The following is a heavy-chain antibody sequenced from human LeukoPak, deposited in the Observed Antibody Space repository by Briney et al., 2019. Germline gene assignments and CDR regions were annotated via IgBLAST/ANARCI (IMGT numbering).Heavy chain of an antibody. CDR1: GFTFSGSA. Sequence: PGGSLKLSCAASGFTFSGSAMHWVRQASGKGLEWVGRIRSKANSYATAYAASVKGRFTISRDDSKNTAYLQMNSLKTEDTAVYYCTRFVDTAMVYYYYMDVWGKGTTVTVFS. D-gene: IGHD5-18*01. V-gene: IGHV3-73*01. J-gene: IGHJ6*03. CDR2: IRSKANSYAT. CDR3: TRFVDTAMVYYYYMDV.